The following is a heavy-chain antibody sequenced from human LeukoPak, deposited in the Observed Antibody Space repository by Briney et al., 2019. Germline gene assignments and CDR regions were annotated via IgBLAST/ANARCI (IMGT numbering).Heavy chain of an antibody. V-gene: IGHV4-34*01. Sequence: PSETLSLTCAVYGGSFSGYYWSWIRQPPGKGLEWIGEIDHSGSTSYNPSLKSRVTISLDTSENQFSLKLSSVTAADTAVYYGARGRRMIFGSRIISGAFDIWGQGTKVTVSS. CDR2: IDHSGST. CDR1: GGSFSGYY. J-gene: IGHJ3*02. CDR3: ARGRRMIFGSRIISGAFDI. D-gene: IGHD3/OR15-3a*01.